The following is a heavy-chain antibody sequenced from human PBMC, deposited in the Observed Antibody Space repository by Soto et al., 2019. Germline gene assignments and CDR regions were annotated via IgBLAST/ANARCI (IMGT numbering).Heavy chain of an antibody. CDR1: GYSFTNYW. Sequence: EVQLVQSGAEVKKPGESLKISCKGSGYSFTNYWIGWVRQMPGKGLEWMGIIDPADSDTRYSPSFQGQVTVSADKSISTAYLQWSSLKASDTAMYYCARQRYSSGWYPNDYWGQGTLVTVSS. CDR2: IDPADSDT. CDR3: ARQRYSSGWYPNDY. V-gene: IGHV5-51*01. D-gene: IGHD6-19*01. J-gene: IGHJ4*02.